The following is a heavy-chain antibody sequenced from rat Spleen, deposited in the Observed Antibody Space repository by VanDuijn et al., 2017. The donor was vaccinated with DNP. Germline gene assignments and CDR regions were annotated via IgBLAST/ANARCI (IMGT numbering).Heavy chain of an antibody. Sequence: EVQLVESGGGLVQPGRSLKLSCTTSGFTFSDYNMAWVRQAPKKGLEWVATIVYDGSRTSYRDSVKGRFTISRDNAKSTLYLQMDSLRSEDTATYYCATRVYNNYWYFDFWGPGTMVTVSS. D-gene: IGHD1-10*01. CDR1: GFTFSDYN. CDR2: IVYDGSRT. V-gene: IGHV5S10*01. CDR3: ATRVYNNYWYFDF. J-gene: IGHJ1*01.